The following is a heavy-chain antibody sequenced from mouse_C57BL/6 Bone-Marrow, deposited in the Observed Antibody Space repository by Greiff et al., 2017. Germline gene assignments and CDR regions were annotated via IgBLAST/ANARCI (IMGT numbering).Heavy chain of an antibody. Sequence: EVKVVESGGGLVQSGRSLRLSCATSGFTFSDFYMEWVRQAPGKGLEWIAASRNKANDYTTEYSASVKGRFIVSRDTSQSILYLQMNALRAEDTAMYYCARDRAYDYGAMDYWGQGTSVTVSS. V-gene: IGHV7-1*01. CDR2: SRNKANDYTT. J-gene: IGHJ4*01. CDR1: GFTFSDFY. D-gene: IGHD6-5*01. CDR3: ARDRAYDYGAMDY.